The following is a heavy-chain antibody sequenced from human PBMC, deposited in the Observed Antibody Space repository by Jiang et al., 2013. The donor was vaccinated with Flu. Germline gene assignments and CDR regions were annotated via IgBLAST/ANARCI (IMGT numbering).Heavy chain of an antibody. D-gene: IGHD3-22*01. Sequence: GAEVKKPGASVKVSCKASGYTFTSYAMHWVRQAPGQRLEWMGWISAYNGNTNYAQKLQGRVTMTTDTSTSTAYMELRSLRSDDTAVYYRAAAYSRYYDSSDAFDIWGQGTMVTVSS. J-gene: IGHJ3*02. CDR1: GYTFTSYA. V-gene: IGHV1-18*01. CDR3: AAAYSRYYDSSDAFDI. CDR2: ISAYNGNT.